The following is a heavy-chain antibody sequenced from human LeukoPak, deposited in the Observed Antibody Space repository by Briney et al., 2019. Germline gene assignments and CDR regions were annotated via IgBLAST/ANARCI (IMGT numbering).Heavy chain of an antibody. CDR1: GGSVGSSRYY. Sequence: SETLSLTCTVSGGSVGSSRYYGGWIRQPPGKGLVWIGSLYYSGNTYYNPSLKSRVTISVDTSKNQFSLKLSSVTAADTAVYYCARNIAVAGRGDYMDVWGKGTTVTISS. CDR2: LYYSGNT. V-gene: IGHV4-39*01. J-gene: IGHJ6*03. D-gene: IGHD6-19*01. CDR3: ARNIAVAGRGDYMDV.